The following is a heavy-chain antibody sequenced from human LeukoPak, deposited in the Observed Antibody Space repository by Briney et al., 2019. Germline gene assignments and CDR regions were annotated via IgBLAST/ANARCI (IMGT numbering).Heavy chain of an antibody. D-gene: IGHD3-10*01. J-gene: IGHJ4*02. CDR1: GGSISSYY. V-gene: IGHV4-59*01. CDR2: IYYSGST. CDR3: ARGFMGHRGFDY. Sequence: SETLSLTCTVSGGSISSYYWRWIRQPPGKGLEWIGYIYYSGSTNYNPSLKSRVTISVDTSKNQFSLKLSSVTAADTAVYYCARGFMGHRGFDYWGQGTLVTVSS.